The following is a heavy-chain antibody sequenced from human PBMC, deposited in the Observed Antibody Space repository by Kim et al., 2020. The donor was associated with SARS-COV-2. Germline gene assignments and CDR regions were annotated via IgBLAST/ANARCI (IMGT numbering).Heavy chain of an antibody. D-gene: IGHD1-26*01. J-gene: IGHJ3*02. Sequence: GGSLRLSCAASGFTFSSYSMNWVRQAPGKGLECVSSISSSSSYIYYADSVKGRFTISRDNAKNSLYLQMNSLRAEDTAVYYCASTYGGATMTDAFDIWGQGAMVTVSS. V-gene: IGHV3-21*01. CDR1: GFTFSSYS. CDR3: ASTYGGATMTDAFDI. CDR2: ISSSSSYI.